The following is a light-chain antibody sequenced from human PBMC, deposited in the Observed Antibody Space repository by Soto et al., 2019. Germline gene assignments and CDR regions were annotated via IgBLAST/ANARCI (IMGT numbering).Light chain of an antibody. CDR3: LLYYGGVRV. CDR1: TGAVTSTYY. CDR2: STS. J-gene: IGLJ2*01. V-gene: IGLV7-43*01. Sequence: QTVVTQEPSLTVSPGGTVTLTCASSTGAVTSTYYPNWFQQKPGQAPRALIYSTSNKHPWTPARFSGSLLGVKAALTLSGVQPEDEADYYCLLYYGGVRVFGGGTKLTV.